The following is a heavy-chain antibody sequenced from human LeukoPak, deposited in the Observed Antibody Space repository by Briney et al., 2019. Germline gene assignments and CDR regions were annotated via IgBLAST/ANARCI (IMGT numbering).Heavy chain of an antibody. D-gene: IGHD6-13*01. Sequence: PSETLSLTCAVSGGSISSGGYSWSWIRQPPGKGLEWIGYIYHSGSTYYNPSLKSRVTISVDTSKNQFSLKLSSVTAADTAVYYCARHPAAGFDYWGQGTLVTVSS. V-gene: IGHV4-30-2*01. CDR2: IYHSGST. CDR1: GGSISSGGYS. CDR3: ARHPAAGFDY. J-gene: IGHJ4*02.